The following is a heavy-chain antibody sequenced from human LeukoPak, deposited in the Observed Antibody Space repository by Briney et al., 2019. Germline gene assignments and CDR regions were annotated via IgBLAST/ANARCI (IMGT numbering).Heavy chain of an antibody. D-gene: IGHD3-9*01. CDR3: ASDILTGYTETDY. CDR1: GLTFSSYG. CDR2: IWFDGSNK. Sequence: GRPLRLSCAASGLTFSSYGMHWVRQAPGKGLEWVAVIWFDGSNKYYRDSVKGRFTISRDNSKNTLYLQMNSLRAEDTAVYYCASDILTGYTETDYWGQGTLVTVSS. V-gene: IGHV3-33*01. J-gene: IGHJ4*02.